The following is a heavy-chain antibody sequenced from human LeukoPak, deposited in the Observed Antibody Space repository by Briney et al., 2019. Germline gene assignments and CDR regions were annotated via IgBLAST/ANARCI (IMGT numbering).Heavy chain of an antibody. CDR1: GGTFSSYA. V-gene: IGHV1-69*13. J-gene: IGHJ5*02. Sequence: ASVKVSCKASGGTFSSYAISWVRQAPGQGLEWMGGIIPIFGTANYAQKFQGRVTITADESTSTAYMELSSLRSEDTAVYYCASSSGYYDSSGLYNWFDPWGQGTLVPVSS. D-gene: IGHD3-22*01. CDR3: ASSSGYYDSSGLYNWFDP. CDR2: IIPIFGTA.